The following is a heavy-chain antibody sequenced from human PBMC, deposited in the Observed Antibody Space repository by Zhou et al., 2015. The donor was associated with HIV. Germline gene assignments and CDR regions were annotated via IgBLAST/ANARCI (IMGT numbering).Heavy chain of an antibody. D-gene: IGHD1-14*01. J-gene: IGHJ1*01. CDR1: GGTFSSYA. CDR3: AVRISPNVRTGAEYFQH. CDR2: IIPIFGTA. Sequence: QVQLVQSGAEVKKPGSSVKVSCKASGGTFSSYAISWVRQAPGQGLEWMGGIIPIFGTANYAQKFQGRVTITADESTSTAYMELSSLRSEDTAVYYCAVRISPNVRTGAEYFQHWGQGTLVTVSS. V-gene: IGHV1-69*01.